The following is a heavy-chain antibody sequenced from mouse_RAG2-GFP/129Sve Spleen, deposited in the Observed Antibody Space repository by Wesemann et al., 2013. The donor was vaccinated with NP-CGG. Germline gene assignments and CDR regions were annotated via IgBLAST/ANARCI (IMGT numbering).Heavy chain of an antibody. V-gene: IGHV1-69*01. CDR3: ARRGYGSSWYFDV. Sequence: QVQLQQPGAELVMPGASVKMSCKASGYTFTDYWMHWVKQRPGQGLEWIGNIYPSDSYTNYNQKFKDKATLTVDKSSSTAYMQLSSPTSEDSAIYYCARRGYGSSWYFDVWGGRRGTTGHRLL. CDR1: GYTFTDYW. CDR2: IYPSDSYT. J-gene: IGHJ1*01. D-gene: IGHD1-1*01.